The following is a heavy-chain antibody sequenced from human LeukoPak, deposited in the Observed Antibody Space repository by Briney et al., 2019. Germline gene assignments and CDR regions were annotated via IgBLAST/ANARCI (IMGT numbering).Heavy chain of an antibody. J-gene: IGHJ3*01. V-gene: IGHV4-61*02. CDR1: GGFISGGTHY. CDR2: IFTSGSP. D-gene: IGHD3-22*01. CDR3: ARRWNYKDSFDV. Sequence: SQTLSLTCDVSGGFISGGTHYWTWVRQPVGKGLEWLGRIFTSGSPTYNSSLESRLTISIDKSKNQFFLKLNSVTAADTAVYYCARRWNYKDSFDVWGQGKMVTVSS.